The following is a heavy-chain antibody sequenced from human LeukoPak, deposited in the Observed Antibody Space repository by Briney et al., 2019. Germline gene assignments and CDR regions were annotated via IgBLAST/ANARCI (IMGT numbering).Heavy chain of an antibody. D-gene: IGHD2/OR15-2a*01. V-gene: IGHV3-23*01. CDR2: ISGNGGST. CDR3: ARQLATFSYGMDV. CDR1: GFTFSSYA. J-gene: IGHJ6*02. Sequence: PGGSLRLSCAASGFTFSSYAMSWVRQAPGKGLEWVSAISGNGGSTYYADSVKGRFTISRDNSKNTLYLQMNSLRAEDTAVYYCARQLATFSYGMDVWGQGTTVTVPS.